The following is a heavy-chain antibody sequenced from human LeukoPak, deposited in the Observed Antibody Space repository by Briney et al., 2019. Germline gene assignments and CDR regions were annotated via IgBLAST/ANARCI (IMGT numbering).Heavy chain of an antibody. Sequence: SETLSLTCTVTGGSISSYYWSWIRQPAGKGLEWMGRIYTSGSTNYNPSLKSRVTMSEDTSKNQFSLKLSSVTAADTAVYYCARATYYDFWSGYYYMDVWGKGTTVTVSS. J-gene: IGHJ6*03. V-gene: IGHV4-4*07. CDR2: IYTSGST. CDR1: GGSISSYY. D-gene: IGHD3-3*01. CDR3: ARATYYDFWSGYYYMDV.